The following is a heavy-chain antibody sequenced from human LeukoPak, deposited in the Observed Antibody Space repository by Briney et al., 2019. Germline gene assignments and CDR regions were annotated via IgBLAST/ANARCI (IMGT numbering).Heavy chain of an antibody. D-gene: IGHD3-10*01. CDR3: ASSLYGSGSYYEYYFDY. CDR1: GFTFSSYA. V-gene: IGHV3-30-3*01. Sequence: GGSLRLSCAASGFTFSSYAMHWVGQAPGKGLEWVAVISYDGSNKYYADSVKGRFTISRDNSKNTLYLQMNSLRAEDTAVYYCASSLYGSGSYYEYYFDYWGQGTLVTVSS. CDR2: ISYDGSNK. J-gene: IGHJ4*02.